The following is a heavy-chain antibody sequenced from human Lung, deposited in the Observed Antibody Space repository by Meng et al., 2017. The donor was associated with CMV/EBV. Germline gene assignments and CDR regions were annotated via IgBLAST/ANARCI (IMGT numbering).Heavy chain of an antibody. Sequence: GGSXRLXCAASGFRFSTYGMNWVRQAPGKGLEWVAFIRFDGSNQNYEDSVKGRFSISRDNSKNMLYLQMNSLRSEDTAVYYCANVGGAGALDYWGQGTLVTVSS. CDR1: GFRFSTYG. D-gene: IGHD1-26*01. J-gene: IGHJ4*02. CDR3: ANVGGAGALDY. CDR2: IRFDGSNQ. V-gene: IGHV3-30*02.